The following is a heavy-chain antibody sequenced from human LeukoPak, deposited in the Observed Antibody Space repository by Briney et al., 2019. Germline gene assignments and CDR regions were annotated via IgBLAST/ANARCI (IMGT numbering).Heavy chain of an antibody. CDR2: TSGSGGST. J-gene: IGHJ4*02. D-gene: IGHD2-15*01. V-gene: IGHV3-23*01. CDR1: GFTFSSYA. Sequence: GSLRLSCAASGFTFSSYAMSWVRQAPGKGLEWVSATSGSGGSTYYADSVKGRFTISRDNSKNTLYLQMNSLRAEDTAVYYCAKGPTISLLWFDYWGQGTLVTVSS. CDR3: AKGPTISLLWFDY.